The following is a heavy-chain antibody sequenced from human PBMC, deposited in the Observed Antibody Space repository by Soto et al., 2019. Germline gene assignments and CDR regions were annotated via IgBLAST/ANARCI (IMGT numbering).Heavy chain of an antibody. CDR2: IYYSGST. CDR1: GGSISSSSYY. V-gene: IGHV4-39*07. J-gene: IGHJ6*02. Sequence: SETLSLTCTVSGGSISSSSYYWGWIRQPPGKGLEWIGNIYYSGSTYYNPSLKSRVTISVDRSKNQFSLKLSSVTAADTAVYYCARTVTHYYYGMDVWGQGTTVTVSS. CDR3: ARTVTHYYYGMDV. D-gene: IGHD4-17*01.